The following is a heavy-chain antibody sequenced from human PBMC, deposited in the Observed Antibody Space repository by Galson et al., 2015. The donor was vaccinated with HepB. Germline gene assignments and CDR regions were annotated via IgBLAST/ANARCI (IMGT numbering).Heavy chain of an antibody. D-gene: IGHD3-16*01. V-gene: IGHV5-10-1*01. J-gene: IGHJ6*02. CDR2: IDPSDFYT. CDR1: GYSFSNYW. CDR3: ARRRTMIKFGARIADYYALDV. Sequence: QSGAEVKKPGESLRISCQASGYSFSNYWITWVRQVPGKGLEWMGRIDPSDFYTNYSPSFEGHVTISVDRSSGTAYLQWSSLKASDTAIYYCARRRTMIKFGARIADYYALDVWGQGTTVTVSS.